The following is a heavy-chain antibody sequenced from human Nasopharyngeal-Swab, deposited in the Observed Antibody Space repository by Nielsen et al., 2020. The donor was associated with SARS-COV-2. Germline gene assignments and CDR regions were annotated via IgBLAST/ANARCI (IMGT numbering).Heavy chain of an antibody. CDR3: ARGNGSPTYFEY. J-gene: IGHJ4*02. Sequence: SCAASGFTFSAHGMHWVRQAPGKGLEWVAFVSYDRADKYYADSVKGRFTISRDNSGNTVYLQINSLRAEDTAVYFCARGNGSPTYFEYWGQGTLVTVSS. D-gene: IGHD1-26*01. V-gene: IGHV3-30*03. CDR2: VSYDRADK. CDR1: GFTFSAHG.